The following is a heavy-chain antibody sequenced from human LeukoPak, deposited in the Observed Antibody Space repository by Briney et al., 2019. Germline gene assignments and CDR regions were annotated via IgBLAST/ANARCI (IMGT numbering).Heavy chain of an antibody. V-gene: IGHV4-59*01. D-gene: IGHD2/OR15-2a*01. J-gene: IGHJ6*02. CDR2: IYYSGST. Sequence: PSETLSLTFTVSGGSISSYYWSWIRQPPGKGLEWIGYIYYSGSTNYNPSLKSRVTISVDTSKNQFSLKLSSVTAADTAVYYCAREISKYGMDVWGQGTTVTVSS. CDR1: GGSISSYY. CDR3: AREISKYGMDV.